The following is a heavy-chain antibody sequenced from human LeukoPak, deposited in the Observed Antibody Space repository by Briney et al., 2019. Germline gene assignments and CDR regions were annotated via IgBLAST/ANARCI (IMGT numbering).Heavy chain of an antibody. CDR2: IIPIFGTA. J-gene: IGHJ5*02. Sequence: GASVKVSCKASGGTFSSYAISWVRQAPGQGLEWMGGIIPIFGTANYAQKFQGRVTITADKSTSTAYMELSSLRSEDTAVYYCARGILDLLNTAMSPWGQGTLVTVSS. CDR1: GGTFSSYA. V-gene: IGHV1-69*06. D-gene: IGHD5-18*01. CDR3: ARGILDLLNTAMSP.